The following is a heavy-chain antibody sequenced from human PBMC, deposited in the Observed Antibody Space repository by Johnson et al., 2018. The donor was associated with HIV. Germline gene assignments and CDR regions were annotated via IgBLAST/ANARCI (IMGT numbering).Heavy chain of an antibody. CDR2: ISGSGGST. Sequence: VQLVESGGGLVQPGRSLRLSCAASGFTFDDYAMHWVRQAPGKGLEWVSGISGSGGSTYYADSVKGRFTISRDNSKNTLYLQMNSLRAEDTAVYYCARDSLQQPDAFDIWGQGTMVTVSS. J-gene: IGHJ3*02. D-gene: IGHD6-13*01. CDR1: GFTFDDYA. V-gene: IGHV3-23*04. CDR3: ARDSLQQPDAFDI.